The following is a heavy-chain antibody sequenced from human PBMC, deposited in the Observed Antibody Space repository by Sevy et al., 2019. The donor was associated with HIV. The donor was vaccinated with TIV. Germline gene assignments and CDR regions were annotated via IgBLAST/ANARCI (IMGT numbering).Heavy chain of an antibody. CDR1: GGSISSDY. Sequence: SETLSLSCSVSGGSISSDYWSWIRQPPGKGLEWIGYIYYTGSTNYNPTLSNRVTISVDTSKTQFSLKVRSVTAADTAVYYCARHGHAGNSGAGFDYWGQGTLVTVSS. CDR3: ARHGHAGNSGAGFDY. D-gene: IGHD6-13*01. J-gene: IGHJ4*02. V-gene: IGHV4-59*08. CDR2: IYYTGST.